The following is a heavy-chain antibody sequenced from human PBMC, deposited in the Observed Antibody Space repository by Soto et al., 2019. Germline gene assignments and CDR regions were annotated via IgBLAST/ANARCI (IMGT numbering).Heavy chain of an antibody. V-gene: IGHV3-30*09. CDR3: ASYCNGGACYSASLDY. Sequence: QEQMVKSGVGVVQPGRSLRLSCAASPFTFRSYYMHWVRQAPGKGLEWVTSISYDGSKESYADSVKGRFAVSSDNSKNTLYLQMNSTIPEDTAVYYCASYCNGGACYSASLDYWGQGTQVTVSS. CDR2: ISYDGSKE. J-gene: IGHJ4*02. D-gene: IGHD2-15*01. CDR1: PFTFRSYY.